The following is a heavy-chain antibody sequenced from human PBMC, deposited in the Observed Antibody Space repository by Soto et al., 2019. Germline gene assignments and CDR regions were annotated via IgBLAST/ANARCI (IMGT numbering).Heavy chain of an antibody. CDR2: IIPIFGTA. CDR3: ASPMVRGPQVSSYYYYYGMDV. J-gene: IGHJ6*02. CDR1: GGTFSSYA. Sequence: GASVKVSCKASGGTFSSYAISWVRQAPGQGLEWMGGIIPIFGTANYAQKFQGRVTITADESTSTAYMELSSLRSEDTAVYYCASPMVRGPQVSSYYYYYGMDVWGQGTTVTVSS. D-gene: IGHD3-10*01. V-gene: IGHV1-69*13.